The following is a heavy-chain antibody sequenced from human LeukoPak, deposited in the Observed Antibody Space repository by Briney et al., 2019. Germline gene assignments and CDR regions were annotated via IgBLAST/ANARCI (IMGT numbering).Heavy chain of an antibody. CDR2: IWYDGSNK. D-gene: IGHD4-17*01. CDR3: ARDGNGDYYFDY. Sequence: GRSLRLSCAASGFTFSSYGMHWVRQAPGKGLEWVAVIWYDGSNKYYADSVKGRFTISRDNSKNTLYLQMNSLRAEDTAVYYCARDGNGDYYFDYWGQGTLVTVSS. J-gene: IGHJ4*02. CDR1: GFTFSSYG. V-gene: IGHV3-33*01.